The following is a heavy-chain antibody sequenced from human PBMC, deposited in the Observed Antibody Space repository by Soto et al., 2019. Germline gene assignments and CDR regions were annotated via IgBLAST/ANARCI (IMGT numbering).Heavy chain of an antibody. CDR1: GFNFSSYA. CDR3: AKVSLGAVIAVAGAYYFDY. V-gene: IGHV3-23*01. J-gene: IGHJ4*02. D-gene: IGHD6-19*01. CDR2: ISGSGGST. Sequence: GGSLRLSCAASGFNFSSYAMSWVRQAPGKGLEWVSAISGSGGSTYYADSVKGRFTISRDNSKNTLYLQMNSLRAEDTAVYYCAKVSLGAVIAVAGAYYFDYWGQGTLVTVSS.